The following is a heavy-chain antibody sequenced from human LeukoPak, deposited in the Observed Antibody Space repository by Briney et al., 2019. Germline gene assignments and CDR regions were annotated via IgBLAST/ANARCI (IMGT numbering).Heavy chain of an antibody. D-gene: IGHD5-18*01. CDR3: ARRTAVAPAYHFGN. J-gene: IGHJ4*02. CDR2: IYYSGST. Sequence: PSETLSLTCTVSGGSISSSSYYWGWIRQPPGKGLEWIGSIYYSGSTYYNPSLKSRVTISVDTSKNQFSLKLRSVTAADTAVYYCARRTAVAPAYHFGNWGQGILVTVSP. CDR1: GGSISSSSYY. V-gene: IGHV4-39*01.